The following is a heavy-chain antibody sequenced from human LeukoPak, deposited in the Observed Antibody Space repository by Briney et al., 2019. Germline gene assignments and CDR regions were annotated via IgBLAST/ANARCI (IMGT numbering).Heavy chain of an antibody. CDR2: IYYSGST. CDR3: ARSHSTYYYDSSGYYPFDY. D-gene: IGHD3-22*01. V-gene: IGHV4-30-4*08. CDR1: GGSISSYY. Sequence: SETLSLTCTVSGGSISSYYWSWIRQPPGKGLEWIGYIYYSGSTYYNPSLKSRVTISVDTSKNQFSLKLSSVTAADTAVYYCARSHSTYYYDSSGYYPFDYWGQGTLVAVSS. J-gene: IGHJ4*02.